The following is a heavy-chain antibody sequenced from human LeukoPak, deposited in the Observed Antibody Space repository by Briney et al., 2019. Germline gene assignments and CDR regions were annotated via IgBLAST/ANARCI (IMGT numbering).Heavy chain of an antibody. D-gene: IGHD3-22*01. CDR3: ARAGAYDSIENFDY. CDR1: GGSISSGGYY. CDR2: IYHSGST. J-gene: IGHJ4*02. V-gene: IGHV4-30-2*01. Sequence: PSETLSLTCTVSGGSISSGGYYWSWIRQPPGKGLEWIGYIYHSGSTYYNPSLKSRVTISVDRSKNQFSLKLSSVTAADTAVYYCARAGAYDSIENFDYWGQGTLVTVSS.